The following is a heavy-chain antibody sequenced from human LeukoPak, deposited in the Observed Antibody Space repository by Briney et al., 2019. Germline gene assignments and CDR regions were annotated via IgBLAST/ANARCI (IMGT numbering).Heavy chain of an antibody. CDR1: GGSISGSDYY. CDR3: ASSPDDYGDYAAGNWFDP. Sequence: SETLSLTCTVSGGSISGSDYYWGWIRQPPGKGLEWIGSIYYNGNTFYNPALRSGVTISVDTSKNQFSLKLSSVTAADTAVYYCASSPDDYGDYAAGNWFDPWGQGTLVTVSS. V-gene: IGHV4-39*01. CDR2: IYYNGNT. J-gene: IGHJ5*02. D-gene: IGHD4-17*01.